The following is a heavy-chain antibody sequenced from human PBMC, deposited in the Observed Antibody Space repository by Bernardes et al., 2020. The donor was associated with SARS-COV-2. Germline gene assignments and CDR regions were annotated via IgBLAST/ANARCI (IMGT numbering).Heavy chain of an antibody. V-gene: IGHV4-39*01. J-gene: IGHJ3*02. D-gene: IGHD5-12*01. CDR3: ARQWGRWLQLWVAFDI. CDR2: IYYSGST. Sequence: SETLSLTCTVSGGSISSSSYYWGWIRQPPGKGLEWIGSIYYSGSTYYNPSLKSRVTISVDTSKNQFSLKLSSVTAADTAVYYCARQWGRWLQLWVAFDIWGQGTMVTVSS. CDR1: GGSISSSSYY.